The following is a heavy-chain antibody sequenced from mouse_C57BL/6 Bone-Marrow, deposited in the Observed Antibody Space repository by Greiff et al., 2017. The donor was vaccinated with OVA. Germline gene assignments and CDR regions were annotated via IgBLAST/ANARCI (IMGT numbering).Heavy chain of an antibody. CDR3: ARDQDY. J-gene: IGHJ2*01. Sequence: EVKLVESGGGLVKPGGSLKLSCAASGFTFSSYAMSWVRQTPEKRLEWVATISDGGSYTYYPDNVKGRFTISRDNAKNNLYLHMSHLKSEDTAMYYCARDQDYWGKGTTLTVSS. CDR2: ISDGGSYT. V-gene: IGHV5-4*01. CDR1: GFTFSSYA.